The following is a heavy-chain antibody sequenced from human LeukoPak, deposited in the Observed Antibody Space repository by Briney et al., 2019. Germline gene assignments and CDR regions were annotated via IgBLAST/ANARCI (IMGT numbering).Heavy chain of an antibody. V-gene: IGHV3-66*01. Sequence: GGSLRLSCAASGFTVSSNYMSWVRQAPGKGLEWVSVIYSGGSTYYADSVKGRFTISRDNSKNTLYLQMNSLRAEDTAVYYCARVRYYDSSGYDPWFDPWGQGTLVTVSS. D-gene: IGHD3-22*01. CDR3: ARVRYYDSSGYDPWFDP. CDR1: GFTVSSNY. CDR2: IYSGGST. J-gene: IGHJ5*02.